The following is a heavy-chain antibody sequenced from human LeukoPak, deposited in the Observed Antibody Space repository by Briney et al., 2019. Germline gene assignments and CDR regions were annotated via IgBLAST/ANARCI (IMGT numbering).Heavy chain of an antibody. V-gene: IGHV4-31*03. CDR3: ATYDRVLGFDY. CDR1: GGSISSGGYY. Sequence: SETLSLTCTVSGGSISSGGYYWSWIRQHPGKGLEWIGYIYYSGSTYYNPSLKSRVTISVDTSKNQFSLKLSSVTAADTAVYYCATYDRVLGFDYWGQGTLVTVSS. J-gene: IGHJ4*02. CDR2: IYYSGST. D-gene: IGHD3-22*01.